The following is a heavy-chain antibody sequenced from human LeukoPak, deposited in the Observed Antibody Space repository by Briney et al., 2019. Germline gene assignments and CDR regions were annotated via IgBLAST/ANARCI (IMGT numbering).Heavy chain of an antibody. V-gene: IGHV3-7*01. CDR3: ARDFLRGAPDYFDQ. CDR2: MNPDGSAT. D-gene: IGHD3-10*01. CDR1: GFSFSNFW. J-gene: IGHJ4*02. Sequence: GGSLRLSCGASGFSFSNFWMSWIRQAPGKGLERVANMNPDGSATYYLDSVKGRFTISRDDSKNTLYLQMDSLRAEDTAVYYCARDFLRGAPDYFDQWGQGTLVTVSS.